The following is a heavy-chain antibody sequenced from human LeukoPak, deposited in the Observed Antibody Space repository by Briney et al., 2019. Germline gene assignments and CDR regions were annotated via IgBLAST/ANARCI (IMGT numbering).Heavy chain of an antibody. CDR1: GGSISSYY. Sequence: PSETLSLTCTVSGGSISSYYWSWIRQPPGKGPEWIGYIYYSGSTNYNPSLKSRVTISVDTSKNQFSLKLSSVTAADTAVYYCARHNDYYVVGGMDVWGQGTTVTVSS. CDR3: ARHNDYYVVGGMDV. V-gene: IGHV4-59*08. J-gene: IGHJ6*02. CDR2: IYYSGST. D-gene: IGHD3-10*02.